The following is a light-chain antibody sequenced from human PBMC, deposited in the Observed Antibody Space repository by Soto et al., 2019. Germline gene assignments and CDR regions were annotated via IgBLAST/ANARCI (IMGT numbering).Light chain of an antibody. V-gene: IGLV2-23*01. Sequence: QSALTQPASVSGSPGQSITISCTGTSSDVGSYNLVSWYQQPPGKAPKLMIYEGSKRPSVVSNRFSGSKSGNTASLTISGLQAEDEDDYYCCSYAGSSTFYVFGTGTKLTVL. CDR2: EGS. J-gene: IGLJ1*01. CDR3: CSYAGSSTFYV. CDR1: SSDVGSYNL.